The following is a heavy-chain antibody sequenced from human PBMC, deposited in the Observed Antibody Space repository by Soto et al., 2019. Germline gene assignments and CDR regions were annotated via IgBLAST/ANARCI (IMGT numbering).Heavy chain of an antibody. D-gene: IGHD3-22*01. CDR3: ARDLYYDSSGRFDY. Sequence: ASVKVSCKXSGYTFTSYGISWVRQAPGQGLEWMGWISAYNGNTNYAQKLQGRVTMTTDTSTSTAYMELRSLRSDDTAVYYCARDLYYDSSGRFDYWGQGTLVTVSS. CDR1: GYTFTSYG. CDR2: ISAYNGNT. J-gene: IGHJ4*02. V-gene: IGHV1-18*04.